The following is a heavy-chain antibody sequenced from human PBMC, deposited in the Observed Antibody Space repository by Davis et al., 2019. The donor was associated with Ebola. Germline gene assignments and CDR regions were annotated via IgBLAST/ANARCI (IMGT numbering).Heavy chain of an antibody. V-gene: IGHV3-7*03. J-gene: IGHJ6*02. CDR1: GFTFSGYW. D-gene: IGHD3-10*01. CDR3: ARDAGRITMVRGVISSYYYYGMDV. CDR2: IKQDGSEK. Sequence: GESLKISCAASGFTFSGYWMSWVRQAPGNGLEWVANIKQDGSEKYYVDSVKGRFTISRDNAKNSLYLQMNSLRAEDTAVYYCARDAGRITMVRGVISSYYYYGMDVWGQGTTVTVSS.